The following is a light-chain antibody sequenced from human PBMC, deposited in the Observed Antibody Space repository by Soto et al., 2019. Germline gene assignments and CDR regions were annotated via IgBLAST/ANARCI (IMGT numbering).Light chain of an antibody. Sequence: QSALTQPASVSGSPEQSITISCTGTSSDVGGYNYVSWYQQHPGKAPKLMIYDVSNRPSGISNRFSGSKSGNTASLTISGLQAEDEADYYCSSYMTTTNVVFGGGTKLTVL. V-gene: IGLV2-14*03. J-gene: IGLJ2*01. CDR2: DVS. CDR1: SSDVGGYNY. CDR3: SSYMTTTNVV.